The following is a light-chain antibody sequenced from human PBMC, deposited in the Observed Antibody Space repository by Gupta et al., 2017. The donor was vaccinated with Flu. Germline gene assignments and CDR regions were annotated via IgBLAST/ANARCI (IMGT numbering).Light chain of an antibody. CDR3: QQSDSNPPYT. CDR2: AES. CDR1: QSIRRY. J-gene: IGKJ2*01. V-gene: IGKV1-39*01. Sequence: DIQMTQSPSSLSASVGDRVTITCRASQSIRRYLSWYEHKPGQAPKLLLYAESSWQSGVPSRFGGSGCGKHLNFTISSRQPEDFAAYYCQQSDSNPPYTFGQGTKVDIK.